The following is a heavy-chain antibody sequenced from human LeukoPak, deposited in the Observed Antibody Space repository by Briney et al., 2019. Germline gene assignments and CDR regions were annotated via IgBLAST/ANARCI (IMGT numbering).Heavy chain of an antibody. CDR2: IYYSGRT. D-gene: IGHD4-17*01. V-gene: IGHV4-31*03. CDR1: GGSFSSGGYY. CDR3: ARVRDGDYGYIGFDP. Sequence: SETLSLTCTVSGGSFSSGGYYWSWIRQHPGKGLEWIGYIYYSGRTYYNPSLKSRVTISVDTSKNQFSLKLSSVTAADTAVYHYARVRDGDYGYIGFDPWGQGTLVTVSS. J-gene: IGHJ5*02.